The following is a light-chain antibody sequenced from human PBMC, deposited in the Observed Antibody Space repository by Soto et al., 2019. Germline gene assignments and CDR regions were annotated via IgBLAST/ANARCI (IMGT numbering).Light chain of an antibody. CDR1: SSDVGGYNY. CDR3: SSYTGSSTPVV. J-gene: IGLJ2*01. CDR2: DVS. V-gene: IGLV2-14*03. Sequence: QSALTQPASVSGSPGQSITISCTGTSSDVGGYNYVSWHQHHPGKAPKLIIYDVSNRPSGVSNRFSGSKSGNTASLTISGLQAEDEAEYYCSSYTGSSTPVVFGGGTKLTVL.